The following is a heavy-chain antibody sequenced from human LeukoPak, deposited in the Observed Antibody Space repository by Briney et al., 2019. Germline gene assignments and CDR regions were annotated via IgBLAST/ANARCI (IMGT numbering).Heavy chain of an antibody. V-gene: IGHV3-74*01. CDR2: VNSDGSTT. J-gene: IGHJ4*02. CDR3: ARDTFGGDAF. Sequence: GGSLRLSCAASGFTFSSYWMHWVRQAPGKGLLWVSHVNSDGSTTRYADSVKGRFTISRDNAKNTLYLQMSSLRAEDTAVYYYARDTFGGDAFWGQGTLVTVSS. CDR1: GFTFSSYW. D-gene: IGHD3-16*01.